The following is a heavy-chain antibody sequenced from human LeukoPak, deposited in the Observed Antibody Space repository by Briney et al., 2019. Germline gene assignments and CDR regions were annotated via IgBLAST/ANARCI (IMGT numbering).Heavy chain of an antibody. V-gene: IGHV1-18*01. D-gene: IGHD6-19*01. CDR1: GYTFTSYG. CDR2: ISAYNGNT. Sequence: AASVKVSCKASGYTFTSYGISWVRQAPGQGLEWMGWISAYNGNTNYAQKLQGRVTMTTDTSTSTAYMELRSLRSDDTAVYYCARAQGSGWYLGWFDPWGQGTLVTVSS. J-gene: IGHJ5*02. CDR3: ARAQGSGWYLGWFDP.